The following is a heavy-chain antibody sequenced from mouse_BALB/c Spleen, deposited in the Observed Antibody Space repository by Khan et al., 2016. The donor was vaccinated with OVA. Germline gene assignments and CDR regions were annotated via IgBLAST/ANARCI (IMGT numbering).Heavy chain of an antibody. V-gene: IGHV9-3-1*01. J-gene: IGHJ4*01. Sequence: QIQLVQSGPELKKPGETVKISCKASGYTFTNYGMNWVKQAPGKGLKWMGWINTYTGEPTYADDFKGRVAFSLETSASTAYLEINNLKTEDTATYCGARPPCFSDVRDYGGQGTSVTVSS. CDR2: INTYTGEP. CDR3: ARPPCFSDVRDY. CDR1: GYTFTNYG.